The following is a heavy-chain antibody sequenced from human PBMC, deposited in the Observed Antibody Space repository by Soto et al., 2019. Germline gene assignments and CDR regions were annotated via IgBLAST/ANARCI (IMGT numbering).Heavy chain of an antibody. Sequence: EVQLVESGGGLVKPGGSLRLSCAASGFTFSNAWMNWVRQAPGKGLEWVGRIKSKTDGGTTDYAAPVKGRFTISRDDSKNTLYLQMNSLKTEDTAVYYCTTENDYSNTVAPGRFDFWGQGTLVTVSS. J-gene: IGHJ4*02. CDR3: TTENDYSNTVAPGRFDF. V-gene: IGHV3-15*07. CDR2: IKSKTDGGTT. D-gene: IGHD4-4*01. CDR1: GFTFSNAW.